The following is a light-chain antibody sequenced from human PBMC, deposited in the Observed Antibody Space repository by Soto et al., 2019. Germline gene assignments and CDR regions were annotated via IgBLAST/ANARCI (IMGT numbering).Light chain of an antibody. CDR2: ESS. V-gene: IGKV1-12*01. CDR3: QQTSTAPFT. J-gene: IGKJ3*01. Sequence: DIQMTQSPSSVSASVGDRVTITCRASQGISSWLAWYQQKPGKAPKLLIFESSNLQSGVPSRFSGSGSRRDFTLTISSLQREDFATYFCQQTSTAPFTFGPGTKVDFK. CDR1: QGISSW.